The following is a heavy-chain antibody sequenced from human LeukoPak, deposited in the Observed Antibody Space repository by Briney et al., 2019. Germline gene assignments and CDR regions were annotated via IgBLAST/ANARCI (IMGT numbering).Heavy chain of an antibody. J-gene: IGHJ4*02. Sequence: PGGSLRLSCVASGFTFGDYAMSWVRQAPGKGLEWVGFIRSKAYGGTTEYAASVKGRFTISRDDSKSIAYLQMNSLKTEDTAVYYCTREGPAATRVVGYFDYWGQGTLVTVSS. CDR2: IRSKAYGGTT. CDR1: GFTFGDYA. CDR3: TREGPAATRVVGYFDY. D-gene: IGHD2-2*01. V-gene: IGHV3-49*04.